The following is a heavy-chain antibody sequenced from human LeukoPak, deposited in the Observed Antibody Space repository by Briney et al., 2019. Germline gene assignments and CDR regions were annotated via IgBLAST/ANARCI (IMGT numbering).Heavy chain of an antibody. D-gene: IGHD3-10*01. CDR3: ARMVRGVGYWFDP. CDR2: IIPIFGTA. Sequence: SVKVSCKASGGTFSSYAISWVRQAPGQGLEWMGGIIPIFGTANYAQKFQGRVTITADESTSTAYMELSSLRSEDTAVYYCARMVRGVGYWFDPWGQGTLVTVSS. V-gene: IGHV1-69*13. J-gene: IGHJ5*02. CDR1: GGTFSSYA.